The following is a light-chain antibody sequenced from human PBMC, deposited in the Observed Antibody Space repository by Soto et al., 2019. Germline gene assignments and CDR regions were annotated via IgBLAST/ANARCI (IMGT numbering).Light chain of an antibody. CDR2: KVS. J-gene: IGKJ3*01. Sequence: DVVMTQSPLSLSVTLGQPASISCRSSQSLVFSDRNTYLNWFQQRPGQSPRRLIYKVSNRDSGVPDRFSGSGAGTDFTLKISRVEADDFGVYYCMQGTHWPFTFGPGTKVDIK. CDR1: QSLVFSDRNTY. V-gene: IGKV2-30*01. CDR3: MQGTHWPFT.